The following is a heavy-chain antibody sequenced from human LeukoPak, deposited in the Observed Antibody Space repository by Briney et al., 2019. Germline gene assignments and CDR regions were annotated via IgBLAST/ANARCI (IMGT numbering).Heavy chain of an antibody. CDR3: ASGSFCTNGVCYKGFDY. J-gene: IGHJ4*02. CDR2: IKSDGSTT. D-gene: IGHD2-8*01. V-gene: IGHV3-74*01. CDR1: GFTFSTSW. Sequence: GGSLRLSCAASGFTFSTSWMHWVRQAPGKGLVWVSRIKSDGSTTTYADSVKGRFTISRDNAKNTLFLQMNSLRAEDTAVCYCASGSFCTNGVCYKGFDYWGQGTLVSVSS.